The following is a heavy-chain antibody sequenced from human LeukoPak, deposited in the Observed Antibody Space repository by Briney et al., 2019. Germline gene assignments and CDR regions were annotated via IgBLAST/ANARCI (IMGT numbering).Heavy chain of an antibody. CDR1: GYTFTSYY. D-gene: IGHD3-9*01. CDR2: INPSGGST. V-gene: IGHV1-46*01. CDR3: ARGGYDILTGQEGYFDY. J-gene: IGHJ4*02. Sequence: ASVKVSCKASGYTFTSYYMHWLRQAPGQGLEWMGIINPSGGSTSYAQKFQGRVTMTKDTSTSTVYMELSSLRSEDTAVYYCARGGYDILTGQEGYFDYWGQGTLVTVSS.